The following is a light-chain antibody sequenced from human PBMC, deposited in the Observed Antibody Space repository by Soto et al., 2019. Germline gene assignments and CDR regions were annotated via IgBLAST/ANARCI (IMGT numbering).Light chain of an antibody. J-gene: IGLJ1*01. CDR3: SSYTSSNTLV. Sequence: VLAQPASVSGSTGQSTIISCTGTSSDVGGYNYVSWYQQHPGKAPKFLIYEVDNRASGVSDRFSGSKSGNTASLTISGLQAEDEADYYCSSYTSSNTLVFGTGTKVTVL. CDR2: EVD. V-gene: IGLV2-14*01. CDR1: SSDVGGYNY.